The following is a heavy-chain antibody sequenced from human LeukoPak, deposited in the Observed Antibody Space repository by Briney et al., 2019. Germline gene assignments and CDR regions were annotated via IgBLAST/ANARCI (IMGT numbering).Heavy chain of an antibody. CDR2: VYYSGST. D-gene: IGHD3-22*01. Sequence: PSETLSLTCTVSGGSISSGDYYWSWIRQPPGKGLEWIGYVYYSGSTYYNPSLKSRVTISVDTSKNQFSLKLSSVTAADTAVYYCARGPYYYDSSGYYYNVYNWFDPWGQGTLVTVSS. V-gene: IGHV4-30-4*01. J-gene: IGHJ5*02. CDR1: GGSISSGDYY. CDR3: ARGPYYYDSSGYYYNVYNWFDP.